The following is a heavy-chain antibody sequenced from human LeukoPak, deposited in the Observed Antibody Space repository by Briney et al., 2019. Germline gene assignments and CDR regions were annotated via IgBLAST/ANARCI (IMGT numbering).Heavy chain of an antibody. D-gene: IGHD6-19*01. V-gene: IGHV1-2*02. CDR1: GYTFTGYY. J-gene: IGHJ4*02. CDR2: INPNSGGT. CDR3: ARVTKRGQWLDY. Sequence: GASVKVSYKASGYTFTGYYMHWVRQAPGQGLEWMGWINPNSGGTNYAQKFQGRVTMTRDTSISTAYMELSRLRSDDTAVYYCARVTKRGQWLDYWGQGTLVTVSS.